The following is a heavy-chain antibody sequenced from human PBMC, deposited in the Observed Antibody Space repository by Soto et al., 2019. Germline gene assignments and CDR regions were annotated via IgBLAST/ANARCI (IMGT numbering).Heavy chain of an antibody. CDR3: ARVRGEVYNSFYS. D-gene: IGHD3-3*01. J-gene: IGHJ4*02. CDR1: GDSISSND. Sequence: SERLSLTCTVCGDSISSNDWSLIRQPPEKGLEWIGYIYYSGNTNFNPSLKSRVTISVATSKTQFSLRLSSLTTADTAVYYCARVRGEVYNSFYSWGQGTLVTV. V-gene: IGHV4-59*01. CDR2: IYYSGNT.